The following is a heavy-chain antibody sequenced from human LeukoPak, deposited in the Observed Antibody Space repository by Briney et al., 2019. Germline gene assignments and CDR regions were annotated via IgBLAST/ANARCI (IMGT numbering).Heavy chain of an antibody. CDR1: GYSISSGYY. J-gene: IGHJ3*02. D-gene: IGHD5-24*01. Sequence: SETLSLTCTVSGYSISSGYYWGWIRQSPGKGLEWIGTIYQSGSAYYNPSLKSRVTISVDTSKNQFSLKLSFVTAADTAVYYCARRRSPSETGAFDIWGQGTMVTVSS. CDR2: IYQSGSA. V-gene: IGHV4-38-2*02. CDR3: ARRRSPSETGAFDI.